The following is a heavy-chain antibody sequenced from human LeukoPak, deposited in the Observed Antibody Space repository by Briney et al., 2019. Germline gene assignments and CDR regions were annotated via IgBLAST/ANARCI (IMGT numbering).Heavy chain of an antibody. CDR2: ITSDSYYI. CDR1: GFTFSTYS. J-gene: IGHJ4*02. D-gene: IGHD3-10*01. Sequence: GGSLRLSCAASGFTFSTYSMNWVRQAPGKGLEWVSSITSDSYYIYYADSVKGRFTISRDNAKNSLYLQMNSLRAEDTAVYYCARGRVTMVRGVTSFFDYWGQGTLVTVSS. CDR3: ARGRVTMVRGVTSFFDY. V-gene: IGHV3-21*04.